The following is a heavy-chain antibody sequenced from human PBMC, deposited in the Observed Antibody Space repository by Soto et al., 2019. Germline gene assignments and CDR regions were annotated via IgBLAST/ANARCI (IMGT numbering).Heavy chain of an antibody. D-gene: IGHD6-19*01. CDR3: TRRIAVAGTYYFDY. V-gene: IGHV3-15*07. CDR2: IKSISDGETT. Sequence: LLVESGGGFVQPGGSLRLSCVASGFTFSHAWMDWVRQAPGKGLEWVGSIKSISDGETTNYAASAAGRFTISRDDSKNTLFLHVNSLKTEDTGVYYCTRRIAVAGTYYFDYWGQGTMVTFSS. CDR1: GFTFSHAW. J-gene: IGHJ4*02.